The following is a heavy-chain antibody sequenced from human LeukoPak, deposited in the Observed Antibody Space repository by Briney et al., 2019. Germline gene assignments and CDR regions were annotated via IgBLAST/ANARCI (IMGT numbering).Heavy chain of an antibody. V-gene: IGHV3-23*01. CDR2: IGGRGGST. CDR3: GKEGGA. D-gene: IGHD3-16*01. J-gene: IGHJ5*02. CDR1: GFTFSSYW. Sequence: GGSLRLSCAASGFTFSSYWMSWVRQAPGKGPEWVSAIGGRGGSTYYADSLGGRFTISRDNSKDMLYLQMNSLKVEDTATYYCGKEGGAWGQGTKVTVSS.